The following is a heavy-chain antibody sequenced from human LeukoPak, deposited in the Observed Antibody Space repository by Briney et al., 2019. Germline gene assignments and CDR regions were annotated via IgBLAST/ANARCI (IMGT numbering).Heavy chain of an antibody. J-gene: IGHJ4*02. CDR3: AKRGSGYLGNFLDY. V-gene: IGHV3-30*02. CDR1: GFTFSSYG. Sequence: GGSLRLSCAASGFTFSSYGMHWVRQAPGKGLEWVAFIRYDGSNKYYSDSVKGRFTISRDNSKNTLYLQMNSLRAEDTAVYYCAKRGSGYLGNFLDYWGQGTLVTVSS. CDR2: IRYDGSNK. D-gene: IGHD3-22*01.